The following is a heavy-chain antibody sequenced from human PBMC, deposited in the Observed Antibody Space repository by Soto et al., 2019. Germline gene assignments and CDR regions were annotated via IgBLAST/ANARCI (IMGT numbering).Heavy chain of an antibody. J-gene: IGHJ6*02. V-gene: IGHV1-18*01. Sequence: AASVKVSCKASGYTFTSYGISWVRQAPGQGLEWMGWISAYNGNTNYAQKLQGRVTMTTDTSTSTAYMELRSLRSDDTAVYYCARLNDYSNYLWASYYGMDVWGQGTTVTVSS. CDR2: ISAYNGNT. CDR3: ARLNDYSNYLWASYYGMDV. D-gene: IGHD4-4*01. CDR1: GYTFTSYG.